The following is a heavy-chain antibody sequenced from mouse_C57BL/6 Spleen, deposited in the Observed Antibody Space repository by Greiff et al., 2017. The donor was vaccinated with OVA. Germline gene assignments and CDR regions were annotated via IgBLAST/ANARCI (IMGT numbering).Heavy chain of an antibody. Sequence: QVQLQESGPGLVQPSPCLSITCTASGFSFTSYGVHWVRQSPGKGLEWLGVIWSGGSTAYNAAVMSRLSITKDKSKSQVISKMNSLQADDTAIYDCAKSYYGSSYGAMDYWGQGTSVTVSS. J-gene: IGHJ4*01. CDR3: AKSYYGSSYGAMDY. D-gene: IGHD1-1*01. V-gene: IGHV2-5*01. CDR1: GFSFTSYG. CDR2: IWSGGST.